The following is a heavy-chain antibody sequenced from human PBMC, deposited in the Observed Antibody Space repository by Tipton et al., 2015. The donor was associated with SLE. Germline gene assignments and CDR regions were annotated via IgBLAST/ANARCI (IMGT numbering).Heavy chain of an antibody. J-gene: IGHJ3*02. CDR2: INHSGST. CDR1: GGSFSGYY. Sequence: LRLSCAVYGGSFSGYYWSWIRQPPGKGLEWIGEINHSGSTNYNPSLKSRVTISVDTSKNQFSLKLSSVTAADTAVYYCARGLLEFHAFDIWGQGTMVTVSS. D-gene: IGHD2-15*01. V-gene: IGHV4-34*01. CDR3: ARGLLEFHAFDI.